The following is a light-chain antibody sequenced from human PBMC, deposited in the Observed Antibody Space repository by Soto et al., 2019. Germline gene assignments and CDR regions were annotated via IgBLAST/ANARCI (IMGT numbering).Light chain of an antibody. CDR3: QQYGTPRSVT. J-gene: IGKJ5*01. V-gene: IGKV3-20*01. Sequence: EIVLTQSPCTLSLSTGERATLSCRASQSVSSSYLAWYQQKPGQAPRFVIYGASSRATGIPDRFSGSGFGTDFTLTISKVEPEDFAVYYCQQYGTPRSVTFGQGTRLEI. CDR2: GAS. CDR1: QSVSSSY.